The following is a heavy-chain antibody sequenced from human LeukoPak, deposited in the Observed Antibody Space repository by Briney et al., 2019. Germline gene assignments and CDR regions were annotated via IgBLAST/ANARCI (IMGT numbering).Heavy chain of an antibody. D-gene: IGHD3-3*01. Sequence: SVKVSCKASGGTFSSYAISWMRQAPGQGLEWMGRIIPILGIANYAQKFQGRVTITADKSTSSAYMELSSLRSEDTAVYYCARGFRIFGVVTAIFVYWGQGTLVTVSS. CDR2: IIPILGIA. CDR1: GGTFSSYA. J-gene: IGHJ4*02. V-gene: IGHV1-69*04. CDR3: ARGFRIFGVVTAIFVY.